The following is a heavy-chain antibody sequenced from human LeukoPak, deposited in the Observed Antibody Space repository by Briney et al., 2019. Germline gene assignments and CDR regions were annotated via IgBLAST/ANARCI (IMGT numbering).Heavy chain of an antibody. Sequence: ASVKVSCKASGYTFTSYYMHWVRQAPGQGLEWMGIINPSGGSTSYAQKFQGRVTMTRDTSTSTAYMELRSLRSDDTAVYYCARNGFPRYYYDSSGGDAFDIWGQGTMVTVSS. V-gene: IGHV1-46*01. J-gene: IGHJ3*02. CDR1: GYTFTSYY. D-gene: IGHD3-22*01. CDR3: ARNGFPRYYYDSSGGDAFDI. CDR2: INPSGGST.